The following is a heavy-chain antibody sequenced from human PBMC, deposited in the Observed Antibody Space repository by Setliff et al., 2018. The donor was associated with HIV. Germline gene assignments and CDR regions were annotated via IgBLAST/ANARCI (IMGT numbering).Heavy chain of an antibody. D-gene: IGHD6-13*01. J-gene: IGHJ4*02. V-gene: IGHV3-30-3*01. CDR3: ARRYSSSWDLGY. Sequence: PGGSLRLSCAASGFTFSSYAMHWVRQAPGKGLEWVAVISYDGSNKYYADSVKGRFTISRDNSKNSLFLQMNSLRAEDTGVYYCARRYSSSWDLGYWGQGTLVTVSS. CDR2: ISYDGSNK. CDR1: GFTFSSYA.